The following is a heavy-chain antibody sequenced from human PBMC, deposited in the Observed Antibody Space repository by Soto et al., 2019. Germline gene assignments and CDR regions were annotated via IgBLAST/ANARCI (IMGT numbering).Heavy chain of an antibody. CDR1: GFTFSSYA. J-gene: IGHJ5*02. Sequence: GGSLRLSCAASGFTFSSYAMSWVRQAPGKGLEWVSAISGSGGSTYYADSVKGRFTVSRDNSKNTLYLQMNSLRAEDTAVYYCAKDPMGSGLKRITWFDPWGQGPLVTVS. CDR3: AKDPMGSGLKRITWFDP. CDR2: ISGSGGST. V-gene: IGHV3-23*01. D-gene: IGHD6-19*01.